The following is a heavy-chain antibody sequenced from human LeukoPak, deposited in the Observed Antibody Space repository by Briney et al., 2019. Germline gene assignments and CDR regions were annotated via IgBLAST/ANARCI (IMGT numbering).Heavy chain of an antibody. J-gene: IGHJ5*02. CDR3: ARDYGNNWFDP. D-gene: IGHD4-17*01. CDR2: IYYSGST. CDR1: GGSISSYY. Sequence: SETLSLTCTVSGGSISSYYWSWIRQPPGKGLEWIGYIYYSGSTYYNPSLRSRVSISVDTSKNQFSLKLSSVTAADTAMYYCARDYGNNWFDPWGQGTLVTVSA. V-gene: IGHV4-59*12.